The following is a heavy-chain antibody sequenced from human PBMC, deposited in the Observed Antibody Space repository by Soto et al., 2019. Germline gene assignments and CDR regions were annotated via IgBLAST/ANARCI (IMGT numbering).Heavy chain of an antibody. V-gene: IGHV1-69*12. Sequence: QVQLVQSGAEVKKPGSSVKVSCKASGGTFSSDAISWVRQAPGQGLEWMGGIIPIFGTANYAQKFQGRVTITADESTSTAYMELSSQRSEDTAVYYCARDGRDDYRNWYFDLWGRGTLVTVSS. J-gene: IGHJ2*01. CDR2: IIPIFGTA. CDR1: GGTFSSDA. CDR3: ARDGRDDYRNWYFDL. D-gene: IGHD4-17*01.